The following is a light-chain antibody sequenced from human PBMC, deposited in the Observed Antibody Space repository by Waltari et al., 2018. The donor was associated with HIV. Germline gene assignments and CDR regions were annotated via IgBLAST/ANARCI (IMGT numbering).Light chain of an antibody. CDR2: YDT. V-gene: IGLV3-21*04. Sequence: SSLLTQTPSLSVAPGKTARVTCGGHHIKRKSVPWYQQKPGQAPLLVIYYDTDRPSGIPERFSGSNSGNTATLTISRVGDGDEADYYCQVWDSTTDHVLFGGGTRLTVL. J-gene: IGLJ2*01. CDR3: QVWDSTTDHVL. CDR1: HIKRKS.